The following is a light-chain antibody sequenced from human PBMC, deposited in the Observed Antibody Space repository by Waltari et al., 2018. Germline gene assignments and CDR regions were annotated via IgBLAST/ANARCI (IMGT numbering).Light chain of an antibody. V-gene: IGLV1-51*01. CDR1: SSNIGTNY. Sequence: QSVLTQPPSVSAAPGQRVTISCSGSSFSCSGNSSNIGTNYISWYQQLPGTAPKLLIYDNTNRPSGISDRFSGSKSGTSATLGITGLQTGDEANYYCGAWDGSLSTWVFGGGTKLTVL. J-gene: IGLJ3*02. CDR2: DNT. CDR3: GAWDGSLSTWV.